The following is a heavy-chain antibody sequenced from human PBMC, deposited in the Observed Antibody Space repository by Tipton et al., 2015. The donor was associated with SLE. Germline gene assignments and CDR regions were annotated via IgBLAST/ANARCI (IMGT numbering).Heavy chain of an antibody. CDR2: IYHSGNT. D-gene: IGHD3-10*01. CDR3: ARVKRGSSSGSPTPHIDY. CDR1: GGSISSSSYY. Sequence: TLSLTCTVSGGSISSSSYYWGGIRQPPGKGLEYIGSIYHSGNTYYNPSLQSRVTISVDTSNNQFSLKLSSVTAADTAVYYCARVKRGSSSGSPTPHIDYWGQGTLVTVSS. J-gene: IGHJ4*02. V-gene: IGHV4-39*07.